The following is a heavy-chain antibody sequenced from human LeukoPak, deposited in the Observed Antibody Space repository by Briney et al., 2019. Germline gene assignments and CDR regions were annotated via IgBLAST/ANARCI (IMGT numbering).Heavy chain of an antibody. CDR1: GDSVTSSDFY. Sequence: SETLSLTCTVSGDSVTSSDFYWSWIRQPPGKGLEWIGYIYYRGSTYYNPSLKTRVTISVDTSKNQFSLKLNSVTAADTAVYYCAREIRPAAGTGGGIDYWGQGTLVTVSS. V-gene: IGHV4-30-4*01. CDR3: AREIRPAAGTGGGIDY. J-gene: IGHJ4*02. D-gene: IGHD6-13*01. CDR2: IYYRGST.